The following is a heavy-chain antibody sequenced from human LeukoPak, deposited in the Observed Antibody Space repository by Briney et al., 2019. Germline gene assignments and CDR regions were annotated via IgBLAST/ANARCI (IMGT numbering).Heavy chain of an antibody. V-gene: IGHV1-69*05. D-gene: IGHD3-10*01. J-gene: IGHJ5*02. CDR1: GGTFSSYA. Sequence: SVKVSCKASGGTFSSYAISWVRQAPGQGLEWMGGIIPIFGTANYAQKFQGRVTMTRDTSISTAYMELSRLRSDDTAVYYCARDRRITMVRGVIWFDPWGQGTLVTVSS. CDR2: IIPIFGTA. CDR3: ARDRRITMVRGVIWFDP.